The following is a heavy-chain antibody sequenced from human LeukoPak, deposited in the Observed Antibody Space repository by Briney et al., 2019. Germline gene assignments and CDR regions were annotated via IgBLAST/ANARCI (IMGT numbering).Heavy chain of an antibody. Sequence: GGSLRLSCAASGFIFSNYAMSWVRQAPARGLEWVSSLRGDGETFYADSVKGRFTLSRDDSRNTVYLQLNNLRVEDTAVYYCARASWVSSADAVLWGQGTLVTVSS. CDR1: GFIFSNYA. CDR3: ARASWVSSADAVL. V-gene: IGHV3-23*01. D-gene: IGHD3-16*01. CDR2: LRGDGET. J-gene: IGHJ4*02.